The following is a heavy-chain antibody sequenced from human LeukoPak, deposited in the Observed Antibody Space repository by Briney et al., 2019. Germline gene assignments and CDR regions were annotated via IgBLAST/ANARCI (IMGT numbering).Heavy chain of an antibody. CDR2: IYYSGST. Sequence: SETLSLTCTVSGGSISSSSYYWGWIRQPPGKGLEWIGSIYYSGSTYYNPSLKSRVTISVDTSKNQFSLKLSSVTAADTAVYYCARVPRSHDYGDSFDYWGQGTLVTVSS. D-gene: IGHD4-17*01. CDR3: ARVPRSHDYGDSFDY. V-gene: IGHV4-39*07. CDR1: GGSISSSSYY. J-gene: IGHJ4*02.